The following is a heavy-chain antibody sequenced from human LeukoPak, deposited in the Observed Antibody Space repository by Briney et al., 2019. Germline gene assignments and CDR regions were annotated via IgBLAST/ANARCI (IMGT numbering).Heavy chain of an antibody. CDR3: ARGARAGYNLEPFDY. V-gene: IGHV4-59*08. J-gene: IGHJ4*02. D-gene: IGHD5-24*01. CDR2: IYYSGST. CDR1: GGSISSYY. Sequence: SETLSLTCTVSGGSISSYYWNWIRQPPGKGLEWIGYIYYSGSTNYNPSLKSRVTISVDTSKNQFSLKLSSVTAADTAVYYCARGARAGYNLEPFDYWGQGTLVTVSS.